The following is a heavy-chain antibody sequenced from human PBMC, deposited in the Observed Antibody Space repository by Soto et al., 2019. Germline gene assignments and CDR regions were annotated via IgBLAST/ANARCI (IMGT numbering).Heavy chain of an antibody. CDR1: GFTVSSNY. CDR2: IYSGGST. Sequence: GGSLRLSCAASGFTVSSNYMSWVRQAPGKGLEWVSVIYSGGSTYYADSVKGRFTISRHNSKNTLYLQMNSLRAEDTAVYYCARDGAAASYGYYYYYMDVWGKGTTVTVSS. CDR3: ARDGAAASYGYYYYYMDV. D-gene: IGHD6-13*01. V-gene: IGHV3-53*04. J-gene: IGHJ6*03.